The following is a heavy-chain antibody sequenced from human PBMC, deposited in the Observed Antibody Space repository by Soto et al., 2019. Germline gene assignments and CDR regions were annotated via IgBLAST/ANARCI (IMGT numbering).Heavy chain of an antibody. D-gene: IGHD3-10*01. V-gene: IGHV1-69*06. CDR3: ASYVHYYGSGSLEYYYYGMDV. CDR1: GGTFSSYA. CDR2: IIPIFGTA. Sequence: EASVKVSCKASGGTFSSYAISWVRQAPGQGLEWMGGIIPIFGTANYAQKFQGRVTITADKSTSTAYMELSSLRSEDTAVYYCASYVHYYGSGSLEYYYYGMDVWGQGTTVTVSS. J-gene: IGHJ6*02.